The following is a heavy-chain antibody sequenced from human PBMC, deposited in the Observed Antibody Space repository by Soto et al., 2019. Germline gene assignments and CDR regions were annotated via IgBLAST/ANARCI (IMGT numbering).Heavy chain of an antibody. CDR3: ARGPRQDGSGSYRVDY. Sequence: SGTLSVTCAVYGGSFSGYYWSWIRQPPGKGLEWIGEINHSGSTNYNPSLKSRVTISVDTSKNQFSLKLSSVTAADTAVYYCARGPRQDGSGSYRVDYWGQGTLVTVSS. CDR1: GGSFSGYY. D-gene: IGHD3-10*01. J-gene: IGHJ4*02. V-gene: IGHV4-34*01. CDR2: INHSGST.